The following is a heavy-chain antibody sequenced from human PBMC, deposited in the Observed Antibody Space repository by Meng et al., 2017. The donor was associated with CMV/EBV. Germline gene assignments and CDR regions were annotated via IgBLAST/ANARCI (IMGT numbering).Heavy chain of an antibody. CDR2: IWYDGSNK. D-gene: IGHD3-22*01. J-gene: IGHJ4*02. CDR1: GFTFSSYG. Sequence: GGSLRLSCAASGFTFSSYGMHWVRQAPGKGLEWVAVIWYDGSNKYYADSVKGRFTISRDNSKNTLYLQMNSLRVEDTAVYYCAKGTYYYDSSGTDYWGQGTLVTVSS. CDR3: AKGTYYYDSSGTDY. V-gene: IGHV3-33*06.